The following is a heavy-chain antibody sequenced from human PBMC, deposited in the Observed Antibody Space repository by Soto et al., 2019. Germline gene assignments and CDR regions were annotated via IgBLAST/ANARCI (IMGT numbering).Heavy chain of an antibody. D-gene: IGHD3-22*01. CDR3: ARLDRRDYYDSSGRNYFDY. CDR2: ISAYNGNT. CDR1: GYTFTSYG. V-gene: IGHV1-18*04. J-gene: IGHJ4*02. Sequence: GASVKVSCKASGYTFTSYGISWVRQAPGQGLEWMGWISAYNGNTNYAQKLQGRVTMTTDTSTSTAYMELRSLRSDDTAVYYCARLDRRDYYDSSGRNYFDYWRQGTLVTVSS.